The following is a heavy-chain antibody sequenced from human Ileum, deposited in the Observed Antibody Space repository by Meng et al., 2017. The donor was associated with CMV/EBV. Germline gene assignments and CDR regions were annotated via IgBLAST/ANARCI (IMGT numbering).Heavy chain of an antibody. CDR2: INGDGTTA. Sequence: GESLKISCAASGFSLSSYWMHWVRQTPGKGLVWVSRINGDGTTANYADSVKGRFTISRDTAENTLYLQMNSLRADDTAVYYCARDPRGDGGVTFDYWGQGILVTVSS. J-gene: IGHJ4*02. CDR1: GFSLSSYW. CDR3: ARDPRGDGGVTFDY. D-gene: IGHD5-24*01. V-gene: IGHV3-74*01.